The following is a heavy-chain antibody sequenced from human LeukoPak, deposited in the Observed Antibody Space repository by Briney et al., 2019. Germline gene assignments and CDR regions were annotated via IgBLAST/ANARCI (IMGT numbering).Heavy chain of an antibody. CDR1: GYTFTGYY. D-gene: IGHD3-3*02. J-gene: IGHJ6*01. Sequence: ASVKVSCKASGYTFTGYYLHWVRQAPGQGFEWMGWISPNSGGTNYAQNFQGRVTMTTNTSTSTASMELRRLRSDDTTVYYSARIRAAGSGRDVWGGGTTVSVSS. V-gene: IGHV1-2*02. CDR2: ISPNSGGT. CDR3: ARIRAAGSGRDV.